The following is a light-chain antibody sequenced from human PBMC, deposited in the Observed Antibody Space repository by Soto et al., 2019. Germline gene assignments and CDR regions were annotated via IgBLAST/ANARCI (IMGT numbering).Light chain of an antibody. J-gene: IGKJ5*01. V-gene: IGKV3-15*01. CDR1: QSVRSS. CDR3: QQYYDWPIT. Sequence: EIVMTLSPGALSVSPGERATLFCRASQSVRSSLAWYQQKPGQAPRLFIYDASTRATGIPARFTGSGSGTEFTLTISSLQSEDFAVYYCQQYYDWPITFGQGTRLEIK. CDR2: DAS.